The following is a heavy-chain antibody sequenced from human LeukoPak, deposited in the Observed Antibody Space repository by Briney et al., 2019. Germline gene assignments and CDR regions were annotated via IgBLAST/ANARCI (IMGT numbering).Heavy chain of an antibody. J-gene: IGHJ4*02. CDR3: ARHSQLYCSSTSCYEKGIDY. CDR2: IYPGDSDT. Sequence: GESLKISCKGSGYSFTSYWIGWVRQMPGKGLKWMGIIYPGDSDTRYSPSFQGQVTISADKSISTAYLQWSSLKASDTAMYYCARHSQLYCSSTSCYEKGIDYWGQGTLVTVSS. V-gene: IGHV5-51*01. D-gene: IGHD2-2*01. CDR1: GYSFTSYW.